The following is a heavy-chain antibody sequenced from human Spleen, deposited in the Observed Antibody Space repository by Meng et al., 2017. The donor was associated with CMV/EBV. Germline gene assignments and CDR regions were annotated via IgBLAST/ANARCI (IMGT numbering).Heavy chain of an antibody. D-gene: IGHD3-3*01. CDR2: INSNSGGT. V-gene: IGHV1-2*02. CDR1: GYTFTGYY. Sequence: ASVKVSCKASGYTFTGYYIYWVRQAPGQGLEWMGWINSNSGGTNYAQKFQGRVTMTRDTSISTAYMELSSLRSDDTAVYYCARSLRFSPMGPWGQGTLVTVSS. CDR3: ARSLRFSPMGP. J-gene: IGHJ5*02.